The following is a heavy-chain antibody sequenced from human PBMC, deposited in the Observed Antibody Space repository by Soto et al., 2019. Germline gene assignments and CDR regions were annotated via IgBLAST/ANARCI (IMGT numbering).Heavy chain of an antibody. J-gene: IGHJ5*02. Sequence: PSETLSLACTVSGGSISSGDYYWSWIRQPPGKGLEWIGYIYYSGSTYYNPSLKSRVTISVDTSKNQFSLKLSSVTAADTAVYYCARAGEVPLQTPLNWFDPWGQGTLVTVSS. CDR1: GGSISSGDYY. CDR3: ARAGEVPLQTPLNWFDP. CDR2: IYYSGST. D-gene: IGHD2-2*01. V-gene: IGHV4-30-4*01.